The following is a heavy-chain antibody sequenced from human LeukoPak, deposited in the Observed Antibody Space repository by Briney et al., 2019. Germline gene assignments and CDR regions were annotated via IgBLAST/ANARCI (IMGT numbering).Heavy chain of an antibody. CDR3: ARDSLVGATDY. V-gene: IGHV3-66*01. CDR2: IYAGGST. J-gene: IGHJ4*02. Sequence: GRSLRLSCAASGFTVSTSYMSWVRQAPGKGLEWVSTIYAGGSTHYADSVKGRFTISRDNSTNTLFLQMNSLRAEDTAVYYCARDSLVGATDYWGQGTLVTVSS. CDR1: GFTVSTSY. D-gene: IGHD1-26*01.